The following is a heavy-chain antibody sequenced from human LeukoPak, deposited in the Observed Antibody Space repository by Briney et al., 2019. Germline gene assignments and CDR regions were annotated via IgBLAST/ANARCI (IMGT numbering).Heavy chain of an antibody. CDR1: GDSVSSDSAA. CDR2: TYYRSKWHS. V-gene: IGHV6-1*01. Sequence: SQTLSLTCAISGDSVSSDSAAWNWIRQSPSRGLEWLGRTYYRSKWHSYYAPSVKSRITINPDTSKNQFSLQLKSVTPEDTAVYYCARMVGLVSDFWGQGTLVTVSS. D-gene: IGHD3-10*01. J-gene: IGHJ4*02. CDR3: ARMVGLVSDF.